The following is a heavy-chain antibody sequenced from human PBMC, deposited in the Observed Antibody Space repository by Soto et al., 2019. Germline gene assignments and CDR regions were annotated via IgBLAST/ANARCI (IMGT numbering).Heavy chain of an antibody. CDR1: GGSISSSSYY. CDR3: ARAGQWLVYYYYYYGMDV. V-gene: IGHV4-39*01. J-gene: IGHJ6*02. Sequence: SETLCLTCTVSGGSISSSSYYWGWIRQPPGKGLEWIGSIYYSGSTYYNPSLKSRVTISVDTSKNQFSLKLSSVTAADTAVYYCARAGQWLVYYYYYYGMDVWGQGTTVTVSS. D-gene: IGHD6-19*01. CDR2: IYYSGST.